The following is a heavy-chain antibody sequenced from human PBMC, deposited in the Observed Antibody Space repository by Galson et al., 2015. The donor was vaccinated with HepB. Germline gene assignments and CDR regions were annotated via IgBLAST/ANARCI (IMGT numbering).Heavy chain of an antibody. J-gene: IGHJ4*02. CDR2: ISSSSSYT. Sequence: SLRLSCAASGFTFSDYYMSWIRQAPGKGLEWVSYISSSSSYTNYADSVKGRFTISRDNAKNSLYLQMNSLRAEDTAVYYCARDADSSGYSISDYFDYWGQGTLVTVSS. D-gene: IGHD3-22*01. V-gene: IGHV3-11*06. CDR1: GFTFSDYY. CDR3: ARDADSSGYSISDYFDY.